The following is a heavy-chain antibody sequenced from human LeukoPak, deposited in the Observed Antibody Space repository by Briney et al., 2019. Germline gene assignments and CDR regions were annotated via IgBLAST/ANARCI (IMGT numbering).Heavy chain of an antibody. D-gene: IGHD6-19*01. CDR2: ITTKAHNYAP. J-gene: IGHJ4*02. CDR1: GFTFSGAD. V-gene: IGHV3-73*01. CDR3: TTYISGHY. Sequence: AGGSLRLSCAASGFTFSGADMRWGRQAPGKGVQWVGRITTKAHNYAPAYGASVQGRFTVSRDDSKNTAYLQMNSLKTEDTGLYYCTTYISGHYWGEGTLVTVSS.